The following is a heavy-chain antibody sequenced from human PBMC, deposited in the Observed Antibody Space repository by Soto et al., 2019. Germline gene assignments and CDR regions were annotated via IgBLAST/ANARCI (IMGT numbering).Heavy chain of an antibody. V-gene: IGHV5-51*01. Sequence: GESLKICCKGSGYTFTSYWIGSVRQMPGEGLEWMGVIYPSDSDIRYSPSFQGKVTISADKSITTAYLQWSSLKAADTAMYYCVRSGTSSGRFSDYWGQGTLVTAPQ. CDR3: VRSGTSSGRFSDY. CDR1: GYTFTSYW. D-gene: IGHD2-15*01. J-gene: IGHJ4*02. CDR2: IYPSDSDI.